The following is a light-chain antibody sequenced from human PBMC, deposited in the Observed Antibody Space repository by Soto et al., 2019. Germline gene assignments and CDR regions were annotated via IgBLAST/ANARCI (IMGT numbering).Light chain of an antibody. CDR3: SSYTRRTTWV. CDR2: EAT. CDR1: SSDVGAYKY. V-gene: IGLV2-14*01. Sequence: QSVLTQPASVSGSPGQSITISCTGTSSDVGAYKYVSWYQQHPGKAPKLMIYEATNRPSGVSDRFSGSKSGNTASLTIYGLQAEDEADSYCSSYTRRTTWVFGGATKVTVL. J-gene: IGLJ3*02.